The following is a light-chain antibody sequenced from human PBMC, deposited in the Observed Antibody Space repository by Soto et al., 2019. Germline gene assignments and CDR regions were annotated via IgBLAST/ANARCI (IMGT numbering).Light chain of an antibody. CDR2: DAS. Sequence: EIVLTQSPVTQSQSPGERANLCCXXXQSVSSYLAWYQQKPGQAPRLLIYDASNRATGIPARFSGSGSGTDFTLTISSLEPEDFAVYYCQQRSNWPPSITFGQGTRLEIK. V-gene: IGKV3-11*01. CDR3: QQRSNWPPSIT. J-gene: IGKJ5*01. CDR1: QSVSSY.